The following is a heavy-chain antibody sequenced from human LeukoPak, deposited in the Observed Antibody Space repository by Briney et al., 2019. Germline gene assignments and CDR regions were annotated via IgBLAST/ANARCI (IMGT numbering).Heavy chain of an antibody. CDR1: GFTFSSYA. CDR2: ISGSGGST. V-gene: IGHV3-23*01. CDR3: ARPYVSTRNVFAV. J-gene: IGHJ3*01. D-gene: IGHD2-8*01. Sequence: PGGSLRLSCAASGFTFSSYAMSWVRQAPGKGLEWVSAISGSGGSTYYADSVKGRFTISRDNARHTLYLQMDSLRAEDTAVYYCARPYVSTRNVFAVWGQGTVVTVSS.